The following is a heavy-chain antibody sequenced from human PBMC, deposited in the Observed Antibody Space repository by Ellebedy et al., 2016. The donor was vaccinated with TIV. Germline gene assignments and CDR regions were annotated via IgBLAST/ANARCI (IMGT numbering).Heavy chain of an antibody. Sequence: SETLSLXXTVSSHSISSGYGWRYNWGWIRQSPGKGLEWIGSGYQSGITYYNPSLTSRVTISVDTSKNQFSLKLSSVTAADTAVYYCAALSTAWPLIAPRFDSWGQGALVTVSS. CDR1: SHSISSGYGWRYN. CDR3: AALSTAWPLIAPRFDS. J-gene: IGHJ4*02. V-gene: IGHV4-38-2*02. D-gene: IGHD3-3*02. CDR2: GYQSGIT.